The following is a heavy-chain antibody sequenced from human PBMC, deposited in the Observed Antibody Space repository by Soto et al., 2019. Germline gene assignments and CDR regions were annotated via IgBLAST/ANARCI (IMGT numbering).Heavy chain of an antibody. J-gene: IGHJ4*02. CDR3: ARETRGYSYGLVDY. CDR2: IYYSGST. V-gene: IGHV4-31*03. CDR1: GGSISSGGYY. D-gene: IGHD5-18*01. Sequence: SETLSLTCTVSGGSISSGGYYWSWIRQHPGKGLEWIGYIYYSGSTYYNPSLKSRVTISVDTSKNQFSLKLSSVTAANTVVYYCARETRGYSYGLVDYWGQGTLVTVSS.